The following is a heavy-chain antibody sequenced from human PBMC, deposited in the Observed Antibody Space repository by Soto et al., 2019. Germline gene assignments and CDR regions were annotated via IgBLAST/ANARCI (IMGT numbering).Heavy chain of an antibody. CDR2: IDWDDDK. J-gene: IGHJ4*02. CDR1: GFSLSTSGMC. Sequence: SGPPLVNPTHTLTLTCTFSGFSLSTSGMCVSWIRQPPAKALEFLGLIDWDDDKYYSTSLKTRLTISKDTSKNQVVLTMTNMDPVDTATYYCARIIRTTPSPYYYDSSGYWGYFDYWGQGTLVTVSS. CDR3: ARIIRTTPSPYYYDSSGYWGYFDY. V-gene: IGHV2-70*01. D-gene: IGHD3-22*01.